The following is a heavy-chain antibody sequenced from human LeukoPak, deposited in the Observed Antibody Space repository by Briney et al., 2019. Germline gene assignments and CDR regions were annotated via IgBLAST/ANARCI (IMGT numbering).Heavy chain of an antibody. D-gene: IGHD6-13*01. V-gene: IGHV3-48*03. CDR2: ISSSGSTI. J-gene: IGHJ4*02. CDR3: ASTIEIAAAGTGSFDY. Sequence: PGGSLRLSCAASGFTFNSYEMNWVRQAPGKGLEWVSYISSSGSTIYYADSVKGRFTISRDNAKNSLYLQMNSLRAEDTAVYYCASTIEIAAAGTGSFDYWGQGTLVTVSS. CDR1: GFTFNSYE.